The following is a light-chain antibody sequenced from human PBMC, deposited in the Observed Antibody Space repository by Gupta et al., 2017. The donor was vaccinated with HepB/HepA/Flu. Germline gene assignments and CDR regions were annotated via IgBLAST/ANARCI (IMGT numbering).Light chain of an antibody. J-gene: IGKJ4*01. CDR3: QEDDCTPLT. CDR1: PSVLYSSNNKNF. CDR2: WAS. V-gene: IGKV4-1*01. Sequence: DIVMTQSPDSLAVSLGERATINCKSSPSVLYSSNNKNFVAWYQQQPGQPPKLLIYWASTRESGVPDRFSGSGSGTDFTLTSSSLQAEDVAFYYWQEDDCTPLTFGGGTKVEIK.